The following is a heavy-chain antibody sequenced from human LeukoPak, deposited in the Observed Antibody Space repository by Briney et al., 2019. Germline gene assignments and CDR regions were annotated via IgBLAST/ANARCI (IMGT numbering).Heavy chain of an antibody. Sequence: PGGSLRLSCEASGFTLSSYGIHWVRQAPGKGLEWVAVIWFDGTENYYGDSVQGRFTISRSNSNNTVHLQMTRLRADDTAVYYCAKVGEFETFGGNSDWYFDLWGRGTLVTVSS. CDR3: AKVGEFETFGGNSDWYFDL. D-gene: IGHD4-23*01. CDR1: GFTLSSYG. J-gene: IGHJ2*01. V-gene: IGHV3-33*03. CDR2: IWFDGTEN.